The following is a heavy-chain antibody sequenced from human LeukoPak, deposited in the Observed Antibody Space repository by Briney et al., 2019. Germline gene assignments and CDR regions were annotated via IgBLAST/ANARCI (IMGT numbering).Heavy chain of an antibody. CDR3: VRVFLESLTAGYFDH. V-gene: IGHV3-30*03. Sequence: GGSLRPSCAASGFTFSTYGMNWVRQAPGKGLEWVAVISYDGRQKYYADSEKGRFTISRDNSKDTVYLQINSLRDEDSATYYCVRVFLESLTAGYFDHWGQGTLVTISP. D-gene: IGHD3-3*01. J-gene: IGHJ4*02. CDR1: GFTFSTYG. CDR2: ISYDGRQK.